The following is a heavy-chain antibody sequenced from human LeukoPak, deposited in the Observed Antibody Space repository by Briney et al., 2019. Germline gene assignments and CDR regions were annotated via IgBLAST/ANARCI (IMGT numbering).Heavy chain of an antibody. Sequence: PGGSLRLSCAASGFTFSSYGMHWVRQAPGKGLEWMAVISYDGSKKDYADSVKGRFTISRDNSKNTLYLQMNSLRAEDTAVYYCAREPTYSSSWHTSCDYWGQGTLVTVSS. CDR2: ISYDGSKK. D-gene: IGHD6-13*01. CDR3: AREPTYSSSWHTSCDY. V-gene: IGHV3-30*12. CDR1: GFTFSSYG. J-gene: IGHJ4*02.